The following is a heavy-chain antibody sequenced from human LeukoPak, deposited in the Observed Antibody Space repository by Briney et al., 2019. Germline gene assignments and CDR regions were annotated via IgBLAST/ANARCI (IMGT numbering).Heavy chain of an antibody. D-gene: IGHD3-22*01. V-gene: IGHV3-48*01. CDR2: ISSSSSTI. CDR3: AKGGTYYYDSSDYFDY. CDR1: GFTFSSYR. Sequence: GGSLRLSCAASGFTFSSYRMNWVRQAPGKGLEWVSYISSSSSTIYYADSVKGRFTISRDNAKNSLYLQMNSLRAEDTAVYYCAKGGTYYYDSSDYFDYWGQGTLVTVSS. J-gene: IGHJ4*02.